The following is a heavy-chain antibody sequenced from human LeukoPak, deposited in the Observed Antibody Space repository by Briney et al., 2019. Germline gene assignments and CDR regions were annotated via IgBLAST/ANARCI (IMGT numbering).Heavy chain of an antibody. CDR2: ISWNSGGI. J-gene: IGHJ4*02. CDR1: GFTFDDYA. Sequence: GGSLRLSCAASGFTFDDYALHWVRQTPGKGLEWVSGISWNSGGIGYADSVKGRFIISRDNSKNTLYLRMNSLRAEDTAVYYCAKDHEGDSVWGQGTLVTVSS. CDR3: AKDHEGDSV. D-gene: IGHD2-21*02. V-gene: IGHV3-9*01.